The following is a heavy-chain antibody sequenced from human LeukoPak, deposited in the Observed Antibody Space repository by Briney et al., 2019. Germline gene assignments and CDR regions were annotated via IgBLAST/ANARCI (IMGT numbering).Heavy chain of an antibody. CDR3: ARECPSVEASCYSYYGMDV. CDR1: GGTFSSYA. D-gene: IGHD2-2*01. J-gene: IGHJ6*04. Sequence: SVKVSCKASGGTFSSYAISWVRQAPGQGLEWMGGIIPIFGTANYAQKFQGRVTITADESTSTAYMELSSLRSEDTAVYYCARECPSVEASCYSYYGMDVWGKGTTVTVSS. V-gene: IGHV1-69*13. CDR2: IIPIFGTA.